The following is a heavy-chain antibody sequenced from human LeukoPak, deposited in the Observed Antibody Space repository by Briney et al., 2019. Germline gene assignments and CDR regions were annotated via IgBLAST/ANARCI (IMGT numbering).Heavy chain of an antibody. Sequence: SVKVSCKASGDTFSTYAFNWVRQAPGQGLEWTGGIVPIYDTTNYAQTLQGRVTITADKSTNTVYMELSSLTSEDTGVYYCARGASVRVVPMSYYYAMDVWGEGTTVIVSS. J-gene: IGHJ6*04. CDR1: GDTFSTYA. D-gene: IGHD2-2*01. V-gene: IGHV1-69*06. CDR3: ARGASVRVVPMSYYYAMDV. CDR2: IVPIYDTT.